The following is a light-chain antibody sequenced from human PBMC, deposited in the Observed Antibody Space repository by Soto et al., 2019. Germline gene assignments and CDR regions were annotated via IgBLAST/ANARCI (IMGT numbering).Light chain of an antibody. V-gene: IGKV3-11*01. CDR2: DAS. Sequence: ENVLTQSPATLSLSPGERATLSCRASQSVRIYLAWYQHRPGQAPRLLIYDASKRATGIPARFSGSGSGTEFTLTISSLQPEDFAVYYCQQYGSSGATFGQGTKVDIK. CDR3: QQYGSSGAT. CDR1: QSVRIY. J-gene: IGKJ1*01.